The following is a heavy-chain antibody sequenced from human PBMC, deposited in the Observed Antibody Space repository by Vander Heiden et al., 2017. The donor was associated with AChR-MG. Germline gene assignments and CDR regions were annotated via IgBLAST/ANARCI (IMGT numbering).Heavy chain of an antibody. CDR3: ASGIAVAGVDY. J-gene: IGHJ4*02. Sequence: EVQLVESGGGLVKPGGSLRLSCAASGFTFSSYSMKWVRQAPGKGLEWVSSISSSSSYIYYADSVKGRFTISRDNAKNSLYLQMNSLRAEDTAVYYCASGIAVAGVDYWGQGTLVTVSS. CDR1: GFTFSSYS. CDR2: ISSSSSYI. D-gene: IGHD6-19*01. V-gene: IGHV3-21*01.